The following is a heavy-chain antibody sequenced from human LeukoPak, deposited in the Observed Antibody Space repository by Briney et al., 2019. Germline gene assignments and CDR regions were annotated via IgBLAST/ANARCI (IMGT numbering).Heavy chain of an antibody. J-gene: IGHJ4*02. V-gene: IGHV4-39*01. Sequence: SETLFLTCTVSGGSISSSSYYWGWIRQPPGKGLEWIGSIYYSGSTYYNPSLKSRVTISVDTSKNQFSLKLSSVTAADTAEYYCASHYDYVWGSYRYTPDYWGQGTLVTVSS. CDR3: ASHYDYVWGSYRYTPDY. CDR1: GGSISSSSYY. CDR2: IYYSGST. D-gene: IGHD3-16*02.